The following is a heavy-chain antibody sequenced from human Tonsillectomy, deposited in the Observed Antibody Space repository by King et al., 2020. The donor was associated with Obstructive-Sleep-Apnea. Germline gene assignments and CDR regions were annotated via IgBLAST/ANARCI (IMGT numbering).Heavy chain of an antibody. CDR2: IYDSGST. J-gene: IGHJ4*02. Sequence: QVQLQESGPGLVKPSQTLSLTCTVSGGSITSGGYYWSWIRQHPGKGLEWIGYIYDSGSTYYNPSLKSRVNNSLDTSKRQFSLNLRSVTAADTAVYYCARDSGDCSSTSCYRAIDYWGQGTLVTVSS. CDR3: ARDSGDCSSTSCYRAIDY. CDR1: GGSITSGGYY. V-gene: IGHV4-31*03. D-gene: IGHD2-2*01.